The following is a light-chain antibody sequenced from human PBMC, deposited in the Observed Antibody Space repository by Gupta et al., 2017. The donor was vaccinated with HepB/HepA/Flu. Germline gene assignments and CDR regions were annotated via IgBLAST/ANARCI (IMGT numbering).Light chain of an antibody. CDR1: QSVTSN. V-gene: IGKV3-15*01. CDR3: QQYNNWPPLT. J-gene: IGKJ4*01. CDR2: GAS. Sequence: EILMTQSPATLSVSPGERVSLSCWASQSVTSNLAWYQQKPGQAPRLLIYGASTRDTGIPARFSGSGYGTEFTLTISSRQSEDFAVYYCQQYNNWPPLTFGGGTKVEIK.